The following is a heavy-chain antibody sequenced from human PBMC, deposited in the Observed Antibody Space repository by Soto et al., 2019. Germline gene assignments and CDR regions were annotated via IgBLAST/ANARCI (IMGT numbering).Heavy chain of an antibody. Sequence: SETLSLTCTVSGGSISSSSYYWGWIRQPPGKGLEWIGSIYYSGSTYYNPSLKSRVTISVDTSKNQFSLKLSSVTAADTAVYYCARQLRTRSRLVLYYFDYWGQGTLVTVSS. CDR1: GGSISSSSYY. CDR2: IYYSGST. D-gene: IGHD2-8*01. V-gene: IGHV4-39*01. CDR3: ARQLRTRSRLVLYYFDY. J-gene: IGHJ4*02.